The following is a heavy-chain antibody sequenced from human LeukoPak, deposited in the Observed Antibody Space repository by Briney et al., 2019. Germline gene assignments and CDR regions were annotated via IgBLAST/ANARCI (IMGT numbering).Heavy chain of an antibody. V-gene: IGHV3-11*01. CDR1: EFVFSDYY. CDR3: AREMEGDYGSGTFFDL. CDR2: ISDSGSTI. Sequence: GGSLRLSCAASEFVFSDYYMSWIRQAPGKGLEWVSYISDSGSTIYNADSVKGRFTISRGNVKNSLYLQMNGLRAEDTAVYYCAREMEGDYGSGTFFDLWGQGNMVTVSS. D-gene: IGHD3-10*01. J-gene: IGHJ4*02.